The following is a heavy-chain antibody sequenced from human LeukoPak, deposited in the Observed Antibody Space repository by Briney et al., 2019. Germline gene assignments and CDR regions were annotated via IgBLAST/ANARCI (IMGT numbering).Heavy chain of an antibody. CDR2: INPNSGGT. CDR1: GYTFTGYY. Sequence: ASVKVSCKASGYTFTGYYMHWVRQAPGQGLEWMGWINPNSGGTNYAQKFQGGVTMTRDTSISTAYMELSRLRSDDTAVYYCARDRLVVVPAAIRGYYMDVWGKGTTVTVSS. D-gene: IGHD2-2*02. CDR3: ARDRLVVVPAAIRGYYMDV. J-gene: IGHJ6*03. V-gene: IGHV1-2*02.